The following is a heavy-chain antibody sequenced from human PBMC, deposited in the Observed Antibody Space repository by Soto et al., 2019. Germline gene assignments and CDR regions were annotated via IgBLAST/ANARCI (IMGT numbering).Heavy chain of an antibody. D-gene: IGHD3-10*01. Sequence: PSETLSLTCPVSGGSISSYYWGWIRQPPGKGLEWIGYIYYSGSTNYNPSLKSRVTISVDTSKNQFSLKLSSVTAADTAVYYCARDRQRGKAGMDVWGQGTTVTVSS. V-gene: IGHV4-59*01. CDR1: GGSISSYY. J-gene: IGHJ6*02. CDR2: IYYSGST. CDR3: ARDRQRGKAGMDV.